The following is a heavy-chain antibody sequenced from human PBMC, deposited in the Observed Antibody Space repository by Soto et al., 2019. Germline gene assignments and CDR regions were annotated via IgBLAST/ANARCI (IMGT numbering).Heavy chain of an antibody. CDR3: ARDPGIVVVQPSRPLITSFGMDV. CDR2: INPNSGGT. CDR1: GYTFTGYY. D-gene: IGHD2-2*01. Sequence: ASVKVSCKASGYTFTGYYMHWVRQAPGQGLEWMGWINPNSGGTNYAQKFQGWVTMTRDTSISTAYMELSRLRSDDTAVYYCARDPGIVVVQPSRPLITSFGMDVWGQGTTVTVSS. V-gene: IGHV1-2*04. J-gene: IGHJ6*02.